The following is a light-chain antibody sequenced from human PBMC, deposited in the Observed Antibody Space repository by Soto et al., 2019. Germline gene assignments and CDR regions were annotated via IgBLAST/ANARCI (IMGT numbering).Light chain of an antibody. CDR2: DDN. CDR1: SSNIGRNY. CDR3: SSYTSSSTLV. Sequence: QPVLTQPPSASGTPGQRVTISCSGSSSNIGRNYVYWYQQLPGTAPKLLVFDDNQRPSGVPDRFSDSKSGTSASLTISGLQAEDEADYYCSSYTSSSTLVFGGGTKLTVL. V-gene: IGLV1-47*02. J-gene: IGLJ2*01.